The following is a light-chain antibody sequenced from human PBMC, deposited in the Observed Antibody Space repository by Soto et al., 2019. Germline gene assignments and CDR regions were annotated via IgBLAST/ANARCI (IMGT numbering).Light chain of an antibody. CDR1: RSGIFTSNNKYF. Sequence: DGVMTQSPDRVAVSLGERASINCMSSRSGIFTSNNKYFFAWYQQKPGHPTKLLINWASTREQVVPERFSGSGSGTDFILTISILQSEYYAVSYCQQYNNCLSFGQGTRLEIK. CDR3: QQYNNCLS. J-gene: IGKJ5*01. V-gene: IGKV4-1*01. CDR2: WAS.